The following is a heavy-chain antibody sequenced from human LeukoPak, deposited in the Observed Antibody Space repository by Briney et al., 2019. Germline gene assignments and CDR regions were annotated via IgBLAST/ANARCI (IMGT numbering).Heavy chain of an antibody. V-gene: IGHV3-30-3*01. Sequence: GGSLRLSCAASGFTFSSYAMHWVRQAPGKGLEWVAVISYDGSNKYYADSVKGRFTISRDNAKNSLYLQMNSLRDEDTAVYYCARVCCSSTADGDYWGQGTLVTVSS. CDR2: ISYDGSNK. J-gene: IGHJ4*02. D-gene: IGHD2-2*01. CDR3: ARVCCSSTADGDY. CDR1: GFTFSSYA.